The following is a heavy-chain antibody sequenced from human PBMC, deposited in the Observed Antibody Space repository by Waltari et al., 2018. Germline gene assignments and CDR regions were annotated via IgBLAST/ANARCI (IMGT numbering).Heavy chain of an antibody. CDR3: ARDNGSGSYYAPGY. Sequence: QVQLVESGGGVVQPGRSLRLSCAASGFTFSSYGMHWVRQAPGKGLELVAVIWYDGSNKYYADSVKGRFTISRDNSKNTLYLQMNSLRAEDTAVYYCARDNGSGSYYAPGYWGQGTLVTVSS. D-gene: IGHD3-10*01. CDR1: GFTFSSYG. J-gene: IGHJ4*02. V-gene: IGHV3-33*01. CDR2: IWYDGSNK.